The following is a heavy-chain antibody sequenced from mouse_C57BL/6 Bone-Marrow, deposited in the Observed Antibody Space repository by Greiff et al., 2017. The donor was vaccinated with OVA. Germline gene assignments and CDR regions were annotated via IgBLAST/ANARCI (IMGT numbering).Heavy chain of an antibody. CDR3: ARHTDYYGSAPYFDY. V-gene: IGHV5-9-1*01. CDR2: ISSGGSYT. Sequence: DVMLVESGGGLVKPGGSLKLSCAASGFTFSRYAMSWVRQTPEKRLEWVATISSGGSYTYYPDSVKGRFTISRDNAENTLYLQMSSLRSEDTAMFYCARHTDYYGSAPYFDYWGQGTTLTVSS. J-gene: IGHJ2*01. CDR1: GFTFSRYA. D-gene: IGHD1-1*01.